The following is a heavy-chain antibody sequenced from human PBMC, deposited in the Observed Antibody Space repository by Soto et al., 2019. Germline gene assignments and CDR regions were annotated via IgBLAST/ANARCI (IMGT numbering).Heavy chain of an antibody. J-gene: IGHJ6*02. Sequence: QVQLQESGPGLVKPSGTLSLTCAVSGGSISSSNWWSWVRQPPGKGLEWIGAIYHSGSTNYNPSLRSRVTISVDKSKNQFSRKLSSVTAADTAVYYCARDRGGYRVPIGGMDVWGQGTTVTVSS. CDR1: GGSISSSNW. V-gene: IGHV4-4*02. CDR3: ARDRGGYRVPIGGMDV. CDR2: IYHSGST. D-gene: IGHD5-12*01.